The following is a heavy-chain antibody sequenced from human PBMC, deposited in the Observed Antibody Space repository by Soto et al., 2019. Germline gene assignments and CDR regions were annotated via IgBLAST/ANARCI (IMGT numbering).Heavy chain of an antibody. D-gene: IGHD4-17*01. CDR2: INHSGST. V-gene: IGHV4-34*01. Sequence: QVQLQQWGAGLLKPSETLSLTCAVYGGSFSGYYWSWIRQPPGKGLEWIGEINHSGSTNYNPSLKSRVTISVDTSKNQFSLKLSSVTAADTAVYYCASYDYAGAFDIWCQGTMVTVSS. CDR3: ASYDYAGAFDI. J-gene: IGHJ3*02. CDR1: GGSFSGYY.